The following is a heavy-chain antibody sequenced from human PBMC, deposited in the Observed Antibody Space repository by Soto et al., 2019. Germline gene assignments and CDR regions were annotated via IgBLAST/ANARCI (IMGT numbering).Heavy chain of an antibody. D-gene: IGHD6-13*01. CDR1: GFTFSSYG. Sequence: QVQLVESGGGVVQPGRSLRLSCAASGFTFSSYGMHWVRQAPGKGLEWVAVIWYDGSNKYYADSVKGRFTISRDNSKNTLYLQMSSLRAEDTAVYYCARDIQYSSSWSDYWGQGTLVTVSS. CDR2: IWYDGSNK. V-gene: IGHV3-33*01. CDR3: ARDIQYSSSWSDY. J-gene: IGHJ4*02.